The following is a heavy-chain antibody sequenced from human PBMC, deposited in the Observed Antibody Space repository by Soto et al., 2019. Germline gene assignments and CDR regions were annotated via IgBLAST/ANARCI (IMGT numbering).Heavy chain of an antibody. D-gene: IGHD6-13*01. Sequence: QVQLVQSGAEVKKPGASVKVSCKASGYTFTGYYMHWVRQDPGQGLEWMGWINPNSGGTNYAQKFQGGVTMTRDTSISTAYMELSRLRSDDTAVYYCARGPPEWAAAGHNWFDPWGQGTLVTVSS. V-gene: IGHV1-2*02. J-gene: IGHJ5*02. CDR2: INPNSGGT. CDR1: GYTFTGYY. CDR3: ARGPPEWAAAGHNWFDP.